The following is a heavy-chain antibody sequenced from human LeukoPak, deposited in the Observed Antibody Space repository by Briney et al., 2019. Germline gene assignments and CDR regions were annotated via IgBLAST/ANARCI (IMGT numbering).Heavy chain of an antibody. D-gene: IGHD3-3*01. V-gene: IGHV4-59*11. CDR1: GGSISSQY. J-gene: IGHJ6*03. CDR3: ASGVTSMDV. CDR2: IYYSGST. Sequence: SETLSLTCTVSGGSISSQYWSWIRQPPGKGLEWIGYIYYSGSTNYNPSLKSRVTISVDTSKNQFSLKLSSVTAADTAVYYCASGVTSMDVWGKGTTVTVSS.